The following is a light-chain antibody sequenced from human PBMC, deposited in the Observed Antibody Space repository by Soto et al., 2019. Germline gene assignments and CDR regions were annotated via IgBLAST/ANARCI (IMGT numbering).Light chain of an antibody. Sequence: QSALTQPASVSGSPGQSITISCTGTSSDVGGYSFVSWYQQHPGKAPKLMIYEVSNRPSGVSTRFSGSKSGNTASLTISGLQAEDEADYYCSSYTSSSTDVFGTGTKLTVL. CDR2: EVS. J-gene: IGLJ1*01. V-gene: IGLV2-14*01. CDR1: SSDVGGYSF. CDR3: SSYTSSSTDV.